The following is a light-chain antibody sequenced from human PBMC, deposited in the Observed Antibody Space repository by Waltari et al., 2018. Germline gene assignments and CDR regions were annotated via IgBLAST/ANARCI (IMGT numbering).Light chain of an antibody. CDR3: CSFAGSYTFV. V-gene: IGLV2-11*01. CDR1: IRDVGGYHY. Sequence: QSALTQPRSVYGSPVQSVTISCTGTIRDVGGYHYVSWFQPHPGKVTKLLIYDVSERPSAVPDTFSGSKSGNTASLTISGLQTDDEAEYYCCSFAGSYTFVFGTGTRVTVL. CDR2: DVS. J-gene: IGLJ1*01.